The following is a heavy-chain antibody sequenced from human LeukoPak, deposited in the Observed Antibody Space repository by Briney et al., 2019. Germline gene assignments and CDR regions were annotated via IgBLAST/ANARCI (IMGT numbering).Heavy chain of an antibody. V-gene: IGHV3-73*01. CDR2: IRSKANSYAT. CDR3: TRSGSYNGFDY. D-gene: IGHD1-26*01. J-gene: IGHJ4*02. Sequence: GGSLRLSCAASGFTFSGSAMHWVRQASGKGLEWVGRIRSKANSYATAYAASVKGRFTISRDDSKNTAYLQMNSLKTEDTAVYYCTRSGSYNGFDYWGQGTLVTVSS. CDR1: GFTFSGSA.